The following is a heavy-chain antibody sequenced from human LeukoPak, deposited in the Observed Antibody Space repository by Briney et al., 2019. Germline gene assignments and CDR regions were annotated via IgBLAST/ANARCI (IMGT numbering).Heavy chain of an antibody. CDR3: ARPSRRWLPYWYFDL. Sequence: SETLSLTCAVYGRSFSGYYWSWIRQPPGKGLEWIGEINHSGSTSYNPSLKSRVTISVDTSKNQFSLKLSSVTAADTAVYYCARPSRRWLPYWYFDLWGRGTLVTVSS. V-gene: IGHV4-34*01. J-gene: IGHJ2*01. CDR2: INHSGST. D-gene: IGHD3-22*01. CDR1: GRSFSGYY.